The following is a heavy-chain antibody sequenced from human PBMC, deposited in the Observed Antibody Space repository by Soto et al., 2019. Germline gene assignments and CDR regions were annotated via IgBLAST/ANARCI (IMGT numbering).Heavy chain of an antibody. CDR1: GGSISSSSYY. V-gene: IGHV4-39*01. Sequence: SETLSLTCTVSGGSISSSSYYWGWIRQPPGKGLEWIGSIYYSGSTYYNPSLKSRVTISVATSKNQFSLKLSSVTAADTAVYYCARLLAGATTDAFDIWGQGTMVTVSS. J-gene: IGHJ3*02. CDR2: IYYSGST. CDR3: ARLLAGATTDAFDI. D-gene: IGHD1-26*01.